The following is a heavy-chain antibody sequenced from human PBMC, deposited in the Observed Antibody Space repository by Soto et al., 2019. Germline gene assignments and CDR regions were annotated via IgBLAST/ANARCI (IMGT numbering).Heavy chain of an antibody. V-gene: IGHV5-10-1*01. J-gene: IGHJ6*02. Sequence: PVQALKVSCQGSLYSFTSYWISWVLHMPFKCLECVGRIDPSDSYTNYSPSFQGHVTISADKSISTAYLQWSSLNASDTAMYYCARECKLGGTTGTTYYYYGMEVWGQGTTVTVSS. CDR1: LYSFTSYW. CDR2: IDPSDSYT. D-gene: IGHD1-1*01. CDR3: ARECKLGGTTGTTYYYYGMEV.